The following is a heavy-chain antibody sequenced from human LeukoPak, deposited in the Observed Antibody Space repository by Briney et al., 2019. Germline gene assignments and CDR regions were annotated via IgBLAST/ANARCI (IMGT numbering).Heavy chain of an antibody. CDR3: ARVGPSDYDFWSGYYTVDY. CDR2: IRYDGSNK. D-gene: IGHD3-3*01. V-gene: IGHV3-30*02. CDR1: GFTFSSYG. Sequence: GGSLRLSCAASGFTFSSYGMHWVRQAPGKGLEWVAFIRYDGSNKYYADSVKGRFTTSRDNSKNTLYLQMNSLRADDAAVYYCARVGPSDYDFWSGYYTVDYWGQGTLVTVSS. J-gene: IGHJ4*02.